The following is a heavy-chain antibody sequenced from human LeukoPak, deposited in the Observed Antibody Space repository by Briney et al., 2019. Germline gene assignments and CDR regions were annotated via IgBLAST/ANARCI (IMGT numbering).Heavy chain of an antibody. D-gene: IGHD6-13*01. Sequence: SETLSLTCAVSGDSISSSTWWSWVRQPPEKGLEWIGEIYHSGSTNYTPSLKSRVTISVDKSKNQFSLKLSSVTAADTAVYYCARDRAGSSSWLDAFDIWGQGTMVTVSS. J-gene: IGHJ3*02. CDR2: IYHSGST. CDR1: GDSISSSTW. CDR3: ARDRAGSSSWLDAFDI. V-gene: IGHV4-4*02.